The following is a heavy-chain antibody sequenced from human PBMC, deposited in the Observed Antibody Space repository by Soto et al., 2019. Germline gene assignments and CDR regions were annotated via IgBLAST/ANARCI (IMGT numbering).Heavy chain of an antibody. CDR3: TTDRIVLMVYALDAFDI. CDR1: GFTFSNAW. V-gene: IGHV3-15*01. Sequence: TGGSLRLSCAASGFTFSNAWMSWVRQAPGKGLEWVGRIKSKTDGGTTDYAAPVKGRFTISRDDSKNTLYLQMNSLKTEDTAVYYCTTDRIVLMVYALDAFDIWGQGTMVTVSS. J-gene: IGHJ3*02. CDR2: IKSKTDGGTT. D-gene: IGHD2-8*01.